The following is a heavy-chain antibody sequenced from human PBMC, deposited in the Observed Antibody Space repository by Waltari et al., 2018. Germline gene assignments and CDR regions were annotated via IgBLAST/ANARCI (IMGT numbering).Heavy chain of an antibody. CDR2: SKPAANLI. CDR1: GFMFSNW. D-gene: IGHD3-16*01. V-gene: IGHV3-74*01. CDR3: ARGMGDI. J-gene: IGHJ4*02. Sequence: EVQLVESGGGLVQPGGSLRLSCEASGFMFSNWMHWVRQAPGKGLGWISRSKPAANLITYADSVKGRFTVSRDYARNTVYLQMSSLRVEDTAVYYCARGMGDIWGQGTLVTVSS.